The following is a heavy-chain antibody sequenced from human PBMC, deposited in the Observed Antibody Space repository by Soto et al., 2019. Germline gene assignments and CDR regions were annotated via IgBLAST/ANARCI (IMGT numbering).Heavy chain of an antibody. V-gene: IGHV4-4*02. CDR1: GDSISSSNW. Sequence: SSETLSLTCAVSGDSISSSNWWWWERQPPGKGLEWGGEIYRSRSTNYNPSLKSRVTISMDTTNNQFSLELRSVAAADTAVYYCSKLPTGAPLPPGGRLSRTHGYHYGMDAWGQGTTVTVSS. CDR3: SKLPTGAPLPPGGRLSRTHGYHYGMDA. J-gene: IGHJ6*02. CDR2: IYRSRST. D-gene: IGHD1-1*01.